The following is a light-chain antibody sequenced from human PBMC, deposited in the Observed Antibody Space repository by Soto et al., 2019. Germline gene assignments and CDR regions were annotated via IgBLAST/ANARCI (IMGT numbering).Light chain of an antibody. CDR1: QSVSSY. CDR2: DAS. Sequence: EIVLTQSPATLSLSPGERATLSCRASQSVSSYLAWYQQKPGQAPRLLIYDASNRATGIPARFSGSGSGTGFTLTISSLEPDDCAVYYCQQRSDWPSTFGGGTKVQIK. V-gene: IGKV3-11*01. CDR3: QQRSDWPST. J-gene: IGKJ4*01.